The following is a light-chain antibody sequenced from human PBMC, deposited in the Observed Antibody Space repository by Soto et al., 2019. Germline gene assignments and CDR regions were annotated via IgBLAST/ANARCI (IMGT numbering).Light chain of an antibody. CDR2: GAS. CDR1: QSVSSN. V-gene: IGKV3-15*01. Sequence: EIVMTQSPATLSVSPGERATLSCRASQSVSSNLAWYRQKPGQAPRLLIYGASTRATGIPARFSGSGSGTALTLTISSLQSEDFAVYYCQQYNNWPNTFGQGTKLEIK. CDR3: QQYNNWPNT. J-gene: IGKJ2*01.